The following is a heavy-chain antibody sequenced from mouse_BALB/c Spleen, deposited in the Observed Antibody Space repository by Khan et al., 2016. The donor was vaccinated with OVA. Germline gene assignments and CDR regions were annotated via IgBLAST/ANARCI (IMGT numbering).Heavy chain of an antibody. CDR3: AREGAYYRSDGWFAY. Sequence: VQLQQSGAELARPGASVKMSCKASGYTFTTYTIHWVKQGPGQGLEWIGYIIPTNDYANYNQKFKDRATLTADKSSSTAYMQLSRLTSADSALYYCAREGAYYRSDGWFAYWGQGTLGTVSA. J-gene: IGHJ3*01. CDR1: GYTFTTYT. CDR2: IIPTNDYA. D-gene: IGHD2-14*01. V-gene: IGHV1-4*01.